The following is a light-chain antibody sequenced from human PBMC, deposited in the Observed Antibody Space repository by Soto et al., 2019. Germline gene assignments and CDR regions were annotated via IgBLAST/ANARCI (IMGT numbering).Light chain of an antibody. CDR2: ENN. V-gene: IGLV1-51*02. Sequence: QSVLTQPPSVSAAPGQKVTISCSGSYSNIGHNYVSWYQQLPGTAPGLLIYENNRRPSGIPDRFSGSKSGTSATLDITGLQTGDEADYYCGTWDSSLSDGAVFGGGTQLTVL. J-gene: IGLJ7*01. CDR3: GTWDSSLSDGAV. CDR1: YSNIGHNY.